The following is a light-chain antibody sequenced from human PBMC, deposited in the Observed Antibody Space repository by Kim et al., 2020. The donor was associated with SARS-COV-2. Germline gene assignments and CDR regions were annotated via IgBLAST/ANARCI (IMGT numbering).Light chain of an antibody. CDR3: QQYNDWRGT. V-gene: IGKV3-15*01. CDR1: QTIGNN. Sequence: GSPGESAIFSCRASQTIGNNLAWYQQKPGQAPRLLISGASTRATGIPARFSGSGSGTEFTLTISSLQSEDFAVYYCQQYNDWRGTFGGGTKVDIK. CDR2: GAS. J-gene: IGKJ4*01.